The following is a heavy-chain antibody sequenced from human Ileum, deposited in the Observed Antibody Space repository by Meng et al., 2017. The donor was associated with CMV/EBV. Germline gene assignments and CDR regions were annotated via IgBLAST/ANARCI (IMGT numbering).Heavy chain of an antibody. Sequence: CRASGYTFSSSGITWVRQAPGQGLECIGWTTVHNGNRKYAQRFQDRVMMTTDTSTTTAYMEMTSLTSDDTAVYYCARAGNYNYALDFWGQGTLVTVSS. J-gene: IGHJ4*02. CDR1: GYTFSSSG. CDR3: ARAGNYNYALDF. V-gene: IGHV1-18*01. D-gene: IGHD5-24*01. CDR2: TTVHNGNR.